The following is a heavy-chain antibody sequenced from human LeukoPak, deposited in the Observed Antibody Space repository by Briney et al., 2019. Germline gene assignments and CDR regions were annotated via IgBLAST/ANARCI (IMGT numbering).Heavy chain of an antibody. V-gene: IGHV1-2*02. CDR2: IDPHSGGT. CDR1: GYTFTDYY. J-gene: IGHJ3*02. D-gene: IGHD3-22*01. CDR3: AREYYDSSGRKHAFDI. Sequence: ASVKVSCKASGYTFTDYYMHWVRQAPGQGLEWMGWIDPHSGGTNYQGRVTMTRDTSISTAYMELSRLRSDDTAVYYCAREYYDSSGRKHAFDIWGQGTMVTVSS.